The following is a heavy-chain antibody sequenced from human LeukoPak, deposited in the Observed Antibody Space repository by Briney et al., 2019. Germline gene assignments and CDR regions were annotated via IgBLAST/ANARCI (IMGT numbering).Heavy chain of an antibody. V-gene: IGHV4-39*01. CDR1: GGSISSNYY. CDR2: FFYSGST. CDR3: ARHDWFES. J-gene: IGHJ5*01. Sequence: SETLSLTCTVSGGSISSNYYWGWIRQPPGKGLEWIVSFFYSGSTYYNPSLKSRVTISVDTSKNQFSLRLTSVTAADTAVYYCARHDWFESWGQGTLVTVSS.